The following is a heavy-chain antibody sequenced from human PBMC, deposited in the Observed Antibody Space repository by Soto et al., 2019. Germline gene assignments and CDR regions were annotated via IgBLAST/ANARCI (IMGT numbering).Heavy chain of an antibody. D-gene: IGHD3-22*01. J-gene: IGHJ5*02. CDR3: AKDRFRDYYDTSASWFDP. V-gene: IGHV3-23*01. CDR2: ISGSGGST. Sequence: EVQLLESGGGLVQPGGSLRLSCAASGVTFSSYAMSWVRQAPGKGLEWVSAISGSGGSTYYADSVKGRFTISRHNSKNTRSLRMNSLRAEDTAVYYCAKDRFRDYYDTSASWFDPWGQGTLVTVSS. CDR1: GVTFSSYA.